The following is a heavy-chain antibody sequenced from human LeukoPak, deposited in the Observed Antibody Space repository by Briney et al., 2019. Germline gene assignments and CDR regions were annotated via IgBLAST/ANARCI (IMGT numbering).Heavy chain of an antibody. D-gene: IGHD3-22*01. Sequence: PGGSLRLSCAASGFTFSSYAMSWVRQAPGKGLEWVSAISGSGGSSYYADSVKGRFTISSDNSRNTLYLQMNSLRAEDTAVYYCAKDFGSSSGYWDDAFDIWGQGTMVTVSS. V-gene: IGHV3-23*01. J-gene: IGHJ3*02. CDR2: ISGSGGSS. CDR3: AKDFGSSSGYWDDAFDI. CDR1: GFTFSSYA.